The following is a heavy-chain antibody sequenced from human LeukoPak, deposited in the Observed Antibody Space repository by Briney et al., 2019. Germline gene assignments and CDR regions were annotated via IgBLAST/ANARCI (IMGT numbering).Heavy chain of an antibody. CDR1: GFTFSSAW. D-gene: IGHD6-6*01. CDR2: ISYDGSNK. CDR3: AREGYSSSSLDY. J-gene: IGHJ4*02. V-gene: IGHV3-30-3*01. Sequence: GGSLRLSCAASGFTFSSAWMNWVRQAPGKGLEWVAVISYDGSNKYYADSVKGRFTISRDNSKNTLYLQMNSLRAEDTAVYYCAREGYSSSSLDYWGQGTLVTVSS.